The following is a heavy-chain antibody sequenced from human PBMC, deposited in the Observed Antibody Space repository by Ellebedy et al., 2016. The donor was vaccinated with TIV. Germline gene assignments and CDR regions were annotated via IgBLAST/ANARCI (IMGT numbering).Heavy chain of an antibody. CDR3: ASQTTHLDY. D-gene: IGHD4-17*01. Sequence: GESLKISXAASGFTVSSNYMSWVRQAPGKGLEWVSVIYSGGSTYYADSVKGRFTISRDNSKNTLYLQMNSLRAEDTAVYYCASQTTHLDYWGQGTLVTVSS. V-gene: IGHV3-66*04. CDR1: GFTVSSNY. J-gene: IGHJ4*02. CDR2: IYSGGST.